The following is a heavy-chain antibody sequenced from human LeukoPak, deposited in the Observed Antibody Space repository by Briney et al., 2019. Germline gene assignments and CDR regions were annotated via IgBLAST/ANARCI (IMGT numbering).Heavy chain of an antibody. CDR3: ARVVAAAGNNWFDP. D-gene: IGHD6-13*01. V-gene: IGHV4-30-4*07. J-gene: IGHJ5*02. Sequence: SETLSLTCAVSGDSISSGGYSWSWIRQPPGKGLEWTAYIHDSGSTYNNPSLKTRLSISIDTSKNQFSLKLNSVTAADTAVYYCARVVAAAGNNWFDPWGQGTLVTVSS. CDR1: GDSISSGGYS. CDR2: IHDSGST.